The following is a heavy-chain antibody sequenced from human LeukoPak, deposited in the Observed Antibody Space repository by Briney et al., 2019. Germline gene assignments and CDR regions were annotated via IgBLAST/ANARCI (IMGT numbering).Heavy chain of an antibody. Sequence: GESLKISCKGSGYSFTSYWIGWVRQMPGKGLEWMGIIYPGDSDTRYSPSFQGQVTISADKSISTAYLQWSSLKASDTAMYYCARPKGYCSSTSCHNHWFDPWGQGTLVTVSS. CDR3: ARPKGYCSSTSCHNHWFDP. CDR2: IYPGDSDT. V-gene: IGHV5-51*01. D-gene: IGHD2-2*01. J-gene: IGHJ5*02. CDR1: GYSFTSYW.